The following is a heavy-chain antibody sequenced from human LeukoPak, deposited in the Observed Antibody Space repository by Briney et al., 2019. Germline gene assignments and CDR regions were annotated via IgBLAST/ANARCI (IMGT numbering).Heavy chain of an antibody. V-gene: IGHV1-2*02. CDR3: ATKDYYDSSGYPFDY. D-gene: IGHD3-22*01. J-gene: IGHJ4*02. CDR2: INPNSGGT. CDR1: GYTFTGYF. Sequence: ASVKVSCKASGYTFTGYFMHWVRQATGQGLEWMGWINPNSGGTNYAQKFQGRVTMTRDTSISTAYMELSRLRSDDTAVYYCATKDYYDSSGYPFDYWGQGTLVTVSS.